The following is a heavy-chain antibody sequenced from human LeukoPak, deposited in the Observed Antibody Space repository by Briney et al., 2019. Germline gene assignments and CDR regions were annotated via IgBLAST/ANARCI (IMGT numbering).Heavy chain of an antibody. J-gene: IGHJ4*02. Sequence: SGGSLRLSCAASGFIFDDYAMHWVRQAPGKGLEWVSGISWNSGSIGYADSVKGRLTISRDNAKKSLYLQMNSLRAEDTALYYCAKDSRAYYDILTGPQDYWGQGTLVTVSS. CDR3: AKDSRAYYDILTGPQDY. V-gene: IGHV3-9*01. D-gene: IGHD3-9*01. CDR2: ISWNSGSI. CDR1: GFIFDDYA.